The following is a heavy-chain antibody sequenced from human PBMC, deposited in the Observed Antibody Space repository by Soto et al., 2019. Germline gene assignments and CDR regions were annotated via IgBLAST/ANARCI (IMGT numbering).Heavy chain of an antibody. Sequence: EVQLLESGGGLVQPGGSLRLSCAASGFTFSSYAMSWVRQAPGKGLEWVSDISGSGGSTYYADSVKGRFTISRDNSKNTLYLQMNSLRAEDTAVYYYAKDPSNRNPRWWVDYWGQGTLVTVSS. CDR2: ISGSGGST. CDR3: AKDPSNRNPRWWVDY. V-gene: IGHV3-23*01. CDR1: GFTFSSYA. J-gene: IGHJ4*02. D-gene: IGHD2-15*01.